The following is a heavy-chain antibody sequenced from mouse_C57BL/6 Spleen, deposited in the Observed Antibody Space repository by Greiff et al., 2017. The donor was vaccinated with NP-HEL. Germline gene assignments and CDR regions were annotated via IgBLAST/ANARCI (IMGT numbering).Heavy chain of an antibody. V-gene: IGHV1-76*01. J-gene: IGHJ2*01. Sequence: VQLVESGAELVRPGASVKLSCKASGYTFTDYYINWVKQRPGQGLEWIARIYPGSGNTYYNEKFKGKATLTAEKSSSTAYMQLSSLTSEDSAVYFCARSEGPPYYFDYWGQGTTLTVSS. CDR3: ARSEGPPYYFDY. CDR2: IYPGSGNT. D-gene: IGHD3-3*01. CDR1: GYTFTDYY.